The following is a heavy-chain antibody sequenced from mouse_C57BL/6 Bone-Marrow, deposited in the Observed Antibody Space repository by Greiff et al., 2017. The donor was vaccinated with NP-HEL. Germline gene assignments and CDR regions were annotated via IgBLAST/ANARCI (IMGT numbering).Heavy chain of an antibody. Sequence: VQLQQSGPELVKPGASVKISCKASGYTFTDSYMNWVKQSHGKSLEWIGDINPNNGGTSYNQKFKGKATLTVDKSYSTAYMELRSLTSEDSAVYYCARSDYWGQGTLVTVSA. CDR2: INPNNGGT. J-gene: IGHJ3*01. V-gene: IGHV1-26*01. CDR1: GYTFTDSY. CDR3: ARSDY.